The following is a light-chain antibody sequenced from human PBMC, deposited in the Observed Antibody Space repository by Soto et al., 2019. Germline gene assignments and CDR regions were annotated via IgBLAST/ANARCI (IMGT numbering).Light chain of an antibody. CDR2: LGS. J-gene: IGKJ4*01. V-gene: IGKV2-28*01. CDR3: MQALQTPLT. Sequence: DIVMTQSPLSLPVTPGEPASISCRSSQSLLHRNGFNYLVWYLQKPGQSPQLLIYLGSNRASGVPDRFSGSGSDTHFTLKISRVEAEDVGVYYCMQALQTPLTFGGGTKVEIK. CDR1: QSLLHRNGFNY.